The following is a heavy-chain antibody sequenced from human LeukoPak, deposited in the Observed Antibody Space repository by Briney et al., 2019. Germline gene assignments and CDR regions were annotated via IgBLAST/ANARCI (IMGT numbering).Heavy chain of an antibody. J-gene: IGHJ4*02. CDR3: ARAKFSTVTTHFDD. Sequence: GRSLRPSCAPSGFTFRSYAIQWVRQAPRKRLEWVAVISYDGSNNNYVGFVKGRFNICRDNSKNSMYLKMNSLRAEDTGVYYCARAKFSTVTTHFDDWGQGTLVTAS. CDR1: GFTFRSYA. V-gene: IGHV3-30*04. D-gene: IGHD4-17*01. CDR2: ISYDGSNN.